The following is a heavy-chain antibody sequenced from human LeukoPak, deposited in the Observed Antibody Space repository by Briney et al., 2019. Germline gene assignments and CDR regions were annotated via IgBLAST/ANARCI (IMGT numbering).Heavy chain of an antibody. CDR3: ARTRRGYCSSTSCAPYYYYSYMDV. CDR2: IIPIFGTA. D-gene: IGHD2-2*01. CDR1: VGTFSSYA. J-gene: IGHJ6*03. V-gene: IGHV1-69*05. Sequence: SVKVSCKASVGTFSSYAISWVRQAPGQGLEWMGGIIPIFGTANYGQKFKGRGTITKDEYASTADMEVSSMRSEDTAVYYCARTRRGYCSSTSCAPYYYYSYMDVWGKGTTITVSS.